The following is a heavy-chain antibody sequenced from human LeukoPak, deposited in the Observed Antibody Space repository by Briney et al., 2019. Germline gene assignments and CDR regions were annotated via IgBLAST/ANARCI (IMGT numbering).Heavy chain of an antibody. CDR3: ARGYYDSSLPDY. D-gene: IGHD3-22*01. V-gene: IGHV1-69*13. Sequence: ASVKVSCKASGYTFTCYVINWVRQAPGQGLEWMGGIIPIFGTANYAQKFQGRVTITADESTSTAYMELSSLRSEDTAVYYCARGYYDSSLPDYWGQGTLVTVSS. CDR2: IIPIFGTA. J-gene: IGHJ4*02. CDR1: GYTFTCYV.